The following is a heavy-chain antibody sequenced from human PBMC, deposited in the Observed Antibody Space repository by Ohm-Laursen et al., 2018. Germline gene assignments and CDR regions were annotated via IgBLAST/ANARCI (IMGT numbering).Heavy chain of an antibody. CDR2: IFHNGNA. V-gene: IGHV4-59*01. Sequence: SETLSLTCTVSGGSISGYYWSWIRQPPGRGLEWIAYIFHNGNAVYNPSLKNRVTISVDTSGNQFSLKLSSVTASDTAVYYCARQVPAATRGRFDNWGQGTLVTVSS. D-gene: IGHD2-2*01. CDR3: ARQVPAATRGRFDN. J-gene: IGHJ5*02. CDR1: GGSISGYY.